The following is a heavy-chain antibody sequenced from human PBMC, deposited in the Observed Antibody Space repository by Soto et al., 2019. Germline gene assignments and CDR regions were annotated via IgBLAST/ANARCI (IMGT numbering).Heavy chain of an antibody. CDR3: ARILPRTRSDY. J-gene: IGHJ4*02. Sequence: GGSLRLSCAVSGFTFSDHYMDWVRQAPGKGLEWVGRIRNRANSYTTEYAASVQGRFIISRDELENSLFLQMNNLKTEDTAVYYCARILPRTRSDYWGQGTLVTVSS. CDR1: GFTFSDHY. D-gene: IGHD2-21*02. CDR2: IRNRANSYTT. V-gene: IGHV3-72*01.